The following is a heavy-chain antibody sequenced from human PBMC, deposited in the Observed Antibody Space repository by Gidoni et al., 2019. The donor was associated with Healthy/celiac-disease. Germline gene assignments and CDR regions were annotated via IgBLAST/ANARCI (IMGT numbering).Heavy chain of an antibody. CDR3: ARTSALVGAY. CDR2: INPSGGST. D-gene: IGHD2-15*01. V-gene: IGHV1-46*01. Sequence: MGIINPSGGSTSYAQKFQGRVTMTRDTSTSTVYMELSSLRSEDTAVYYCARTSALVGAYWGQGTLVTVSS. J-gene: IGHJ4*02.